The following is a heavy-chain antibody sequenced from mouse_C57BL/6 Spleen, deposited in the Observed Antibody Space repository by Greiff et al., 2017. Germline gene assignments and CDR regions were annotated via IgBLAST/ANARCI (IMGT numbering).Heavy chain of an antibody. CDR2: INPYNGGT. CDR3: ARRDYSNPYYAMDY. Sequence: VQLQQSGPVLVKPGASVKMSCKASGYTFTDYYMNWVKQSHGKSLEWIGVINPYNGGTSYNQKFKGKATLTVDKSSSTAYMELNSLTSDDSAVYYCARRDYSNPYYAMDYWGQGTSVTVSS. J-gene: IGHJ4*01. CDR1: GYTFTDYY. V-gene: IGHV1-19*01. D-gene: IGHD2-5*01.